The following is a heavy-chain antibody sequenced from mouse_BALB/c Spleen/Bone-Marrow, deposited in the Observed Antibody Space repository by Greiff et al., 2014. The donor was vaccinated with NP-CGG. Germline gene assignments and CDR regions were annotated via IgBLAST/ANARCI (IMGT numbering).Heavy chain of an antibody. V-gene: IGHV1-7*01. CDR3: ARYPYYDYAGFAY. Sequence: VQLQQSGAELAKPGASVKMSCKASGYTFTSYWMHWVKQRPGQGLEWIGYINPSTGYTEYNQKFKDKATLTADKSSSTAYMQLSSLTSEDSAVYYCARYPYYDYAGFAYWGQGTLVTVSA. D-gene: IGHD2-4*01. CDR2: INPSTGYT. J-gene: IGHJ3*01. CDR1: GYTFTSYW.